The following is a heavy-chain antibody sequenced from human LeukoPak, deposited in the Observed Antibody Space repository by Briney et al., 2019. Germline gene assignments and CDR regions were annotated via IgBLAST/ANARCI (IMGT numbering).Heavy chain of an antibody. CDR2: ISSNGGST. CDR3: ARGQNYYYMDV. Sequence: PGGSLRLSCAASGFTFSRYAMHWVRQAPGKGLQYVSAISSNGGSTYYANSVKGRFTISRDNSKNTLYLQMGSLRAEDMAVYYCARGQNYYYMDVWGKGTTVTVS. CDR1: GFTFSRYA. V-gene: IGHV3-64*01. J-gene: IGHJ6*03.